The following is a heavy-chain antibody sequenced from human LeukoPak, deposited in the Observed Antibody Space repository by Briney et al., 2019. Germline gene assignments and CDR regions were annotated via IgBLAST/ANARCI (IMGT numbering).Heavy chain of an antibody. CDR3: TSSGSYYVFDS. J-gene: IGHJ4*02. V-gene: IGHV3-9*01. Sequence: GGSLRLSCAASGFTFSSYWMHWVRQAPGRGLQWVSSFIWNSNDTAYADSVKGRFTISRDNAKNSLYLQMNSLRTEDTALYYCTSSGSYYVFDSWGQGTLVTVSS. CDR1: GFTFSSYW. CDR2: FIWNSNDT. D-gene: IGHD1-26*01.